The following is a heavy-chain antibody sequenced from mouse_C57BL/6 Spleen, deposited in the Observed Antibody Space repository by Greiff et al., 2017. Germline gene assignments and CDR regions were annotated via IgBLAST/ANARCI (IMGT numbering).Heavy chain of an antibody. J-gene: IGHJ1*03. D-gene: IGHD2-3*01. Sequence: QVQLQQPGAELVKPGASVKLSCKASGYTFTSYWMQWVKQRPGQGLEWIGEIDPSDSYTNYNQKFKGKATLTVDTSSSTAYMQLSSLTSEDSAVYYGARRVTTRSYWYFGVWGTGTTVTVSS. CDR2: IDPSDSYT. CDR3: ARRVTTRSYWYFGV. V-gene: IGHV1-50*01. CDR1: GYTFTSYW.